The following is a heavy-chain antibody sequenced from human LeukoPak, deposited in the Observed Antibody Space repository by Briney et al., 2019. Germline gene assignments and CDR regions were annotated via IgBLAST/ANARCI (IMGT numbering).Heavy chain of an antibody. D-gene: IGHD6-19*01. V-gene: IGHV3-7*01. CDR2: IKQDGSEK. CDR3: ARVGIKWLVGGAFDI. CDR1: GFTFSSYW. J-gene: IGHJ3*02. Sequence: GGSLRLSCAASGFTFSSYWMSWVRQAPGKGLEWVANIKQDGSEKYYVDSVKGRFTISRDNAKNSLYLQMNSLRAEDTAVYYCARVGIKWLVGGAFDIWGQGTMVTVSS.